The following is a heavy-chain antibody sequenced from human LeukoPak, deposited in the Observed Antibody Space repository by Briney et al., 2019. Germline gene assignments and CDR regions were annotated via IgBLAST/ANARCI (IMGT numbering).Heavy chain of an antibody. CDR3: AAKLGSCNNTSCQPP. V-gene: IGHV1-58*02. J-gene: IGHJ5*02. CDR1: GLTFTSSA. CDR2: IVVGSGNT. Sequence: SVKVSCKASGLTFTSSAMQWVRQARGQRLDWIGWIVVGSGNTNYAQKFQERVTITRDMSTSTAYMELSSLRSEDTAVYYCAAKLGSCNNTSCQPPWGQGSMVTVSS. D-gene: IGHD2-2*01.